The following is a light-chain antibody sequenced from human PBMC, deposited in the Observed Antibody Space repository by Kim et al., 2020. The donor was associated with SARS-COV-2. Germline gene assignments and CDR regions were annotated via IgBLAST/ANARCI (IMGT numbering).Light chain of an antibody. J-gene: IGLJ3*02. CDR2: EGT. CDR1: RSDVGAYNL. Sequence: PGKSSSISCNGTRSDVGAYNLVTWYQQHPGKAPKLIISEGTKRPSGVPNRVSGSKTGNTASLTVSGLQAEDEADYHCSSYAGNSLVFGGGTQLTVL. CDR3: SSYAGNSLV. V-gene: IGLV2-8*01.